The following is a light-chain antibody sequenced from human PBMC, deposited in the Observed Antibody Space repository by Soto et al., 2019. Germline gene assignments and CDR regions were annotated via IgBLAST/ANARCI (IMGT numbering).Light chain of an antibody. J-gene: IGKJ1*01. CDR1: QSVSSY. Sequence: EIGMTQSPATLSVSPGERATLSCRASQSVSSYLAWYQQQPGQAPRLLIYGASSRATGIPDMFSGSGSGTDFTLSISRLEPEDVAVYYWQHYRAFCQGTKVDIK. CDR2: GAS. V-gene: IGKV3-20*01. CDR3: QHYRA.